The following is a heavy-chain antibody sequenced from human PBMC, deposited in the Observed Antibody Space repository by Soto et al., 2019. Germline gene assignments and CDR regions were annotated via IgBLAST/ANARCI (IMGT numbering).Heavy chain of an antibody. CDR2: IYPGDSDT. Sequence: GESLKISCKGSGYSFTSYWIGWVRQMPWKGLEWMGIIYPGDSDTRYSPSFQGQVTISADKSISTAYLQWSSLKASDTAMYYCARHTIAVAGGYYYYYGMDVWGQGTTVTVSS. CDR3: ARHTIAVAGGYYYYYGMDV. V-gene: IGHV5-51*01. CDR1: GYSFTSYW. D-gene: IGHD6-19*01. J-gene: IGHJ6*02.